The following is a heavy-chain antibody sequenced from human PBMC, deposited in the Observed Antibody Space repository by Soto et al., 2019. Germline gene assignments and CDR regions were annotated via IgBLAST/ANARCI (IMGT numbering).Heavy chain of an antibody. D-gene: IGHD3-16*02. CDR1: GFTFSTYW. CDR2: LNEDGSER. V-gene: IGHV3-7*05. J-gene: IGHJ4*02. CDR3: ARVSFLDY. Sequence: EVQLVESGGGLVQPGGSLRLSCAASGFTFSTYWMSWVRQTPGKGLEWVANLNEDGSERYYVDSVKGRFTISRDNAKNSLYLQMNTLRPEATAVYYCARVSFLDYWGQRTLVTVSS.